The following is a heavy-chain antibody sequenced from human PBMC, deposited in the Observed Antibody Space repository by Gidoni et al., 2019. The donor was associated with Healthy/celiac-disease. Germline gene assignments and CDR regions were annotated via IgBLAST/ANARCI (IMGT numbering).Heavy chain of an antibody. V-gene: IGHV4-34*01. CDR3: ARGTPWWRRYYGMDV. CDR2: INHSGST. J-gene: IGHJ6*02. Sequence: GLEWIGEINHSGSTNYNPSLKSRVTISVDTSKNQFSLKLSSVTAADTAVYYCARGTPWWRRYYGMDVWGQGTTVTVSS. D-gene: IGHD2-15*01.